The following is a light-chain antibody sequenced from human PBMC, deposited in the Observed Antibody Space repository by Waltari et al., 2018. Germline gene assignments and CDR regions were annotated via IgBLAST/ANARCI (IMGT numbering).Light chain of an antibody. V-gene: IGKV1-5*03. CDR3: QHYMTYPLT. CDR1: QSLTGR. J-gene: IGKJ4*01. Sequence: DIQMTQSPSTLSASVGDRVAITCRASQSLTGRLAWYQQKPGKTPKLLISQASTLENGVPSRFSGGRSGTEFTLTISSLQPDDFATYYCQHYMTYPLTFGGGTKVEIK. CDR2: QAS.